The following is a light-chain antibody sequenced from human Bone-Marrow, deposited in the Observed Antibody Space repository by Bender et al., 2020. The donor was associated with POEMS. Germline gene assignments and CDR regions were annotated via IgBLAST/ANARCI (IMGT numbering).Light chain of an antibody. V-gene: IGLV2-14*01. CDR1: SDDVGGYDY. CDR3: SSYTSSSSVI. CDR2: EVR. Sequence: QSALTQPASLSGSPGQSITISCTGTSDDVGGYDYVSWYQQHPGKAPKLLIYEVRKRPSGVSPRFSGSKSGNTASLTISGLQAEDEADYYCSSYTSSSSVIFGGGTKLTVL. J-gene: IGLJ2*01.